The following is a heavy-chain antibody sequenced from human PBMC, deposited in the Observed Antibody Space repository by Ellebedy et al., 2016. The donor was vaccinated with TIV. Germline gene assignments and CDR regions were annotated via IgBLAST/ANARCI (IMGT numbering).Heavy chain of an antibody. CDR1: GFPFNTAG. Sequence: GGSLRLSXAASGFPFNTAGMIWVRQAPGKGLEWVATIVNSGRDTYYADPLKGRFTVSRDNTRNSVYRQMDSLTVEDTAVYYCARDGREWSRDLWGQGTLVTVSS. CDR2: IVNSGRDT. J-gene: IGHJ4*02. D-gene: IGHD2-8*01. CDR3: ARDGREWSRDL. V-gene: IGHV3-21*06.